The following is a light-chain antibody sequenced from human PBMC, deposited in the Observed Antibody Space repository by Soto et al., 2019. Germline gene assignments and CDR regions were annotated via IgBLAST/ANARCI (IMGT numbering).Light chain of an antibody. CDR2: KAS. Sequence: DIQMTQSPTTLSGSVGDRVTITCRASQTISSWLAWYQQKPGKAPKLLIYKASTLKSGVPSRFSGSGSGTDFTLTISRLEPEDFALYYCQQYGGSPITFGQGTRLEI. CDR1: QTISSW. CDR3: QQYGGSPIT. V-gene: IGKV1-5*03. J-gene: IGKJ5*01.